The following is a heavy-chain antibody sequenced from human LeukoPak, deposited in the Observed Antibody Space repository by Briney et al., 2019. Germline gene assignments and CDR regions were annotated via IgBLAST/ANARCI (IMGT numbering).Heavy chain of an antibody. Sequence: PGGSLRLSCAASGFTFSSYGMHWVRQAPGKGLEWVANIKQDGSEKYYVDSVKGRFTISGDNAKTSLHLQMNSLRAEDTAVYYCARDVFWSYTYNWFDPWGQGTLVTVSS. CDR2: IKQDGSEK. CDR1: GFTFSSYG. J-gene: IGHJ5*02. CDR3: ARDVFWSYTYNWFDP. V-gene: IGHV3-7*01. D-gene: IGHD3-10*01.